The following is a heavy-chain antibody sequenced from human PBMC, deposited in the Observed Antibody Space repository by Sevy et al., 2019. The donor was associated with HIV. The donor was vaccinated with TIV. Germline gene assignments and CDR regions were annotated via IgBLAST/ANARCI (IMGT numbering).Heavy chain of an antibody. Sequence: GGSLRLSCAASGFTFDDYAMHWVRQASGKGLEWVSGISWNSGSIGYADSVKGQFTISRDNAKNSLYLQMNSLRAEDTALYYCAKGWFGELELYYFDYWGQGTLVTVSS. CDR3: AKGWFGELELYYFDY. CDR2: ISWNSGSI. D-gene: IGHD3-10*01. J-gene: IGHJ4*02. CDR1: GFTFDDYA. V-gene: IGHV3-9*01.